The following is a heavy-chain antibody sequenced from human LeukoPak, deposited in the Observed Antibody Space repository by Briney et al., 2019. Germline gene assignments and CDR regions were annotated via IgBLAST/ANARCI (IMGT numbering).Heavy chain of an antibody. CDR2: ISRDSST. J-gene: IGHJ5*02. Sequence: GGSVKLSCAASGLNVRSHEIRWVRHAPWKGLECVSYISRDSSTTYAASVKGRFTTSRDNSGNTLYLQMNNLKTEDTAVYYCRVCGGDCSLIDTWGQGTLVTVSS. V-gene: IGHV3-53*01. D-gene: IGHD2-21*02. CDR3: RVCGGDCSLIDT. CDR1: GLNVRSHE.